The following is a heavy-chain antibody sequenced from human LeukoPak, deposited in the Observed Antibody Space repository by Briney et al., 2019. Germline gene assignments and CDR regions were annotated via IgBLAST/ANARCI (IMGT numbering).Heavy chain of an antibody. V-gene: IGHV3-23*01. D-gene: IGHD4-17*01. Sequence: GGSLRLSCAAAGFTFSDYGMNWVRQAPGKGLEWVSGISGSGISTYYADSVKGRFTISRDNAKNSLYLQMNSLRGEDTAVYYCARGEYGDYGVDYWGQGTLVTVSS. CDR1: GFTFSDYG. CDR2: ISGSGIST. CDR3: ARGEYGDYGVDY. J-gene: IGHJ4*02.